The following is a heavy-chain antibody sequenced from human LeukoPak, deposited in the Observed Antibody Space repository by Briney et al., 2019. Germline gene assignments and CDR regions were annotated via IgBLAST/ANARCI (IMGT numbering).Heavy chain of an antibody. D-gene: IGHD3-22*01. CDR2: INPSGGST. CDR1: GYTFTSYY. V-gene: IGHV1-46*01. CDR3: ARENVYYDSSDYYPRFDY. Sequence: ASVKVSCKASGYTFTSYYMHWVRQAPGQGLEWMGIINPSGGSTSYAQKLQGRVTMTRDMSTSTVYMELSSLRSEDTAVYYCARENVYYDSSDYYPRFDYWGQGTLVTVSS. J-gene: IGHJ4*02.